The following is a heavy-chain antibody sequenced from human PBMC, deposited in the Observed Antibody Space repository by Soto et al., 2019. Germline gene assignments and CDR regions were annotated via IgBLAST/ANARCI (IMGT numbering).Heavy chain of an antibody. CDR3: AKDGGRGGYFGNWFDP. D-gene: IGHD1-26*01. Sequence: QVQLVQSGAEVKKPGSSVKVSCKASGGTFSNYAITWVRQAPGQGLEWLGRIIPIFGTTDYAQKFQGRVTITADESTTTAHMELSSLRSDDTAVYYCAKDGGRGGYFGNWFDPWGQGTLVTVSS. J-gene: IGHJ5*02. CDR1: GGTFSNYA. CDR2: IIPIFGTT. V-gene: IGHV1-69*15.